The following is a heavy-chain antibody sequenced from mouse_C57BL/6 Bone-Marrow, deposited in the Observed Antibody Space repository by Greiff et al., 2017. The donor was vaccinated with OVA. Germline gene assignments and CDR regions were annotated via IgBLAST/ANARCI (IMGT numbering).Heavy chain of an antibody. CDR2: ISDGGSYT. CDR3: ARGPPFLDAMDY. V-gene: IGHV5-4*03. Sequence: EVKLVESGGGLVKPGGSLKLSCAASGFTFSSYAMSWVRQTPEKRLEWVATISDGGSYTYYPDNVKGRFTISRDNAKNNLYLQMSHLKSEDTAMYYCARGPPFLDAMDYWGQGTSVTVSS. CDR1: GFTFSSYA. J-gene: IGHJ4*01.